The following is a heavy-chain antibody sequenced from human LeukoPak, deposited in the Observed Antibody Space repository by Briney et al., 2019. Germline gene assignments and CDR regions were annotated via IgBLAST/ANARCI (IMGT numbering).Heavy chain of an antibody. J-gene: IGHJ4*02. CDR1: GFTFADYA. CDR3: AKDTTPLGGYRGYGHY. D-gene: IGHD5-12*01. V-gene: IGHV3-43*02. Sequence: PGGSLRLSCAASGFTFADYAMHWVRQAPGKGLEWVSLISGDGYGTYYADSVKGRFTISRDNTENSLYLQMNSLRTEDTAFYYCAKDTTPLGGYRGYGHYWGQGTLVTVSS. CDR2: ISGDGYGT.